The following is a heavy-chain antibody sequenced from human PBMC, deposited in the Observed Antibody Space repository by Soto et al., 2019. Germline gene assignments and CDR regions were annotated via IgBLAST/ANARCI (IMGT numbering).Heavy chain of an antibody. Sequence: PGGSLRLSCAASGFTFSSYAMSWVRQAPGKGLEWVSAISGSGGSTYYADSVKGRFTISRDNSKNTLYLQMNSLRAEDTAVYYCAKAYRYLSYSSGWIFDYWGQGTLVTVSS. CDR2: ISGSGGST. D-gene: IGHD6-19*01. V-gene: IGHV3-23*01. CDR1: GFTFSSYA. CDR3: AKAYRYLSYSSGWIFDY. J-gene: IGHJ4*02.